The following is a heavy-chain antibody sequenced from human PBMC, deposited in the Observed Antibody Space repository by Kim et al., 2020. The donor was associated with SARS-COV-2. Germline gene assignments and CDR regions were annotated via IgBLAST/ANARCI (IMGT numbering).Heavy chain of an antibody. CDR3: ARTNAAVVDDYGDPADY. D-gene: IGHD4-17*01. J-gene: IGHJ4*02. CDR2: IYYSGST. V-gene: IGHV4-61*01. CDR1: GGSVSSGSYY. Sequence: SETLSLTCTVSGGSVSSGSYYWSWIRQPPGKGLEWIGYIYYSGSTNYNPSLKSRVTISVDTSKNQFSLKLSSVTAADTAVYYCARTNAAVVDDYGDPADYWGQGTLVTVSS.